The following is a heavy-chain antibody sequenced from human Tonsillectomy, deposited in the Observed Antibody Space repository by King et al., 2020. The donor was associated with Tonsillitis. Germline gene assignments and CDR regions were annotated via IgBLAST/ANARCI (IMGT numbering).Heavy chain of an antibody. CDR3: AGEGPAYCGGDCYPDAFDI. V-gene: IGHV1-69*09. CDR1: GGTFSSYA. Sequence: QLVQSGAEVKKPGSSVKVSCKASGGTFSSYAISWVRQAPGQGLEWMGRIIPILGIANYAQKFQGRVTITADKSTSTAYMELSSLRSEDTAVYYCAGEGPAYCGGDCYPDAFDIWGQGTMVTVSS. J-gene: IGHJ3*02. D-gene: IGHD2-21*02. CDR2: IIPILGIA.